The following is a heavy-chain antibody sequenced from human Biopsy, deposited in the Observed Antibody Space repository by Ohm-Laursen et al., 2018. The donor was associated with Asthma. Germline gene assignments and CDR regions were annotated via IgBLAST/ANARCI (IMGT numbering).Heavy chain of an antibody. CDR1: GYTFINYA. V-gene: IGHV1-3*01. Sequence: SVKVSCKASGYTFINYAIHWVRQAPGQRLEWMGWINAGNGNTKYSQKVQGRVTITRDTSASTAYMDLSSLRSEDTAVYYCARTYYDFLTGQVNDAFDIWGQGTMVTVSS. D-gene: IGHD3-9*01. CDR2: INAGNGNT. CDR3: ARTYYDFLTGQVNDAFDI. J-gene: IGHJ3*02.